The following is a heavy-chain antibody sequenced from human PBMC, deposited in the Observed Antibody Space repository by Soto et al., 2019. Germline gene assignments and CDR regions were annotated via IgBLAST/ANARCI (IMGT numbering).Heavy chain of an antibody. D-gene: IGHD6-13*01. J-gene: IGHJ4*02. CDR2: INHSGST. Sequence: PSETLSLTCAVYGGSFSGYYWSWIRQPPGKGLEWIGEINHSGSTNYNPSLKSRVTISVDTSKNQFSLKLSSVTAADTAVYYCARVRELYSSRRYYFDYWGQGTLVTVSS. CDR3: ARVRELYSSRRYYFDY. V-gene: IGHV4-34*01. CDR1: GGSFSGYY.